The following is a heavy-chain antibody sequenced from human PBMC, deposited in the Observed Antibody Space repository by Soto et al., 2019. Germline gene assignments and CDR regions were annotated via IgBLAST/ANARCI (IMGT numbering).Heavy chain of an antibody. CDR2: ISSSSSYT. J-gene: IGHJ6*02. V-gene: IGHV3-11*06. D-gene: IGHD1-1*01. CDR1: GFTFSDYY. Sequence: GGSLRLSCAASGFTFSDYYMSWIRQAPGKGLEWVSYISSSSSYTNYAGSVKGRFTMSRENAKNSLYLQMNSLRAVDTAVYYCARAKGTAYYGMDVWGQGTTVTVSS. CDR3: ARAKGTAYYGMDV.